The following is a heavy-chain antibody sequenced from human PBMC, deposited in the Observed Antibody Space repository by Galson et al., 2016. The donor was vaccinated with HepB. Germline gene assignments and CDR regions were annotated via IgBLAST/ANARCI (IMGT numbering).Heavy chain of an antibody. CDR1: GGSVISDYYY. V-gene: IGHV4-61*01. D-gene: IGHD6-13*01. Sequence: SETLSLTCTVSGGSVISDYYYWTWIRQTPGKGLEWIGYIYDSGTTVYNPSLRGRVSISRDPSRNQISLRLNTVTGADTAIYYCARGEGSWYYFDYWGQGTLVTASS. CDR2: IYDSGTT. CDR3: ARGEGSWYYFDY. J-gene: IGHJ4*02.